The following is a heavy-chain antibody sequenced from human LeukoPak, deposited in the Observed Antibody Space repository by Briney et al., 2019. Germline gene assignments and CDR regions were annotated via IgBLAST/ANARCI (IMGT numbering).Heavy chain of an antibody. CDR2: INWNGGST. CDR3: ARDLSITIFGVVIN. CDR1: GFTFGDYA. V-gene: IGHV3-20*04. J-gene: IGHJ4*02. Sequence: GGSLRLSCTASGFTFGDYAISWVRQAPGKGLEWVSGINWNGGSTGYADSVKGRFTISRDNAKNSLYLQMNSLRAEDTALYYCARDLSITIFGVVINWGQGTLVTVSS. D-gene: IGHD3-3*01.